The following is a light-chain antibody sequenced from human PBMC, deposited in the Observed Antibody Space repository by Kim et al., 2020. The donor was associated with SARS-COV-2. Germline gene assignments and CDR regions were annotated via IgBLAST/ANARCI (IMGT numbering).Light chain of an antibody. Sequence: SYDLTQPPSVSVSPGQTASITCSGDKLGDKYACWYQQKAGQSPVVVIYQDNKRPSGIPERFSGSNSGNTATLTISGTQAMDEADYYCQAWDNSSWVLGGG. CDR2: QDN. CDR1: KLGDKY. V-gene: IGLV3-1*01. J-gene: IGLJ3*02. CDR3: QAWDNSSWV.